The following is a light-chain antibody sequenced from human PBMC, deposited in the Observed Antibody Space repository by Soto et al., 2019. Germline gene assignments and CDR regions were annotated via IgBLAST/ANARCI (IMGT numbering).Light chain of an antibody. Sequence: QSALTQPASVSGSPGQSITISCTGTSSDVGGYNYVSWYQQHPGKAPKLMIYEVSNRPSGVSNRFSGSKSGNTASLTISGLQSEDEGNYYCSSYTRGSTLVFGGGTKLTVL. J-gene: IGLJ3*02. CDR3: SSYTRGSTLV. V-gene: IGLV2-14*01. CDR2: EVS. CDR1: SSDVGGYNY.